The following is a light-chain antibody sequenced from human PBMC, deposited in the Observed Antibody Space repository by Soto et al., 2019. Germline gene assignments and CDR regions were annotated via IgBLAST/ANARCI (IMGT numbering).Light chain of an antibody. CDR2: DAS. CDR3: QQYNSYSRT. CDR1: QSISSW. V-gene: IGKV1-5*01. J-gene: IGKJ1*01. Sequence: DIQMTQSPSTLSASVGDRVTITCRASQSISSWLAWYQQKPGKAPKLLIYDASSLEGGVASRFRGSGSWTEFTLTISSLQPDDFANYYCQQYNSYSRTFGQGTKVEIK.